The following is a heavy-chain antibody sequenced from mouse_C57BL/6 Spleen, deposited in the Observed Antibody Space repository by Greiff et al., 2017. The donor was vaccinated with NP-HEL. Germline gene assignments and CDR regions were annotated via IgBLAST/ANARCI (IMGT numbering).Heavy chain of an antibody. J-gene: IGHJ4*01. CDR2: IHPNSGST. D-gene: IGHD2-12*01. Sequence: QVQLQQPGAELVKPGASVKLSCKASGYTFTSYWMHWVKQRPGQGLEWIGMIHPNSGSTNYNEKFKSKATLTVDKSSSTAYMQLSSLTSEDSAVYYCARSPAYYRGAMDYWGQGTSVTVSS. CDR3: ARSPAYYRGAMDY. V-gene: IGHV1-64*01. CDR1: GYTFTSYW.